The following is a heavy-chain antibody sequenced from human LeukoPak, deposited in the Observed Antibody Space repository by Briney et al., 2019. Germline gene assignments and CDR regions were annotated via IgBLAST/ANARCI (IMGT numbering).Heavy chain of an antibody. Sequence: ASVKVSCKASGYTFTTYAIHWVRQAPGQRLEWMGWINPGNDNTKYSQKFQGRLTITRDTSANAAYMELSNLRSGDTAVYYCARDYGDYSYFDYWGHGTLVTVSS. J-gene: IGHJ4*01. CDR2: INPGNDNT. CDR3: ARDYGDYSYFDY. CDR1: GYTFTTYA. V-gene: IGHV1-3*01. D-gene: IGHD4-17*01.